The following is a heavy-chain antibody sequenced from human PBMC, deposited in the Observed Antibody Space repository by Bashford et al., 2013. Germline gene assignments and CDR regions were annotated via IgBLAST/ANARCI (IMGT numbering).Heavy chain of an antibody. J-gene: IGHJ4*02. CDR2: ISSDGKTE. Sequence: VRQAPGKGLEWVAIISSDGKTENNADSVRGRFTISRDNAKTSVYLQMNSLRPDDSGVYYCASSVRGSGPNGYWGQGTLVTVSS. V-gene: IGHV3-30*04. CDR3: ASSVRGSGPNGY. D-gene: IGHD3-16*01.